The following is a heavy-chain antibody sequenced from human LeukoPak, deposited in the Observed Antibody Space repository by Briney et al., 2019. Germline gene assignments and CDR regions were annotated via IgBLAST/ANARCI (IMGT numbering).Heavy chain of an antibody. D-gene: IGHD4-23*01. V-gene: IGHV3-30-3*01. J-gene: IGHJ6*02. CDR2: ISYDGSNK. Sequence: LSLTCTVSGYSISSGYYWGWIRQPPGKGLEWVAVISYDGSNKCYADSVKGRFTISRDNSKNTLYLQMNSLRAEDTAVYYCARDLPDYGGNPTYYYYGMDVWGQGTTVTVSS. CDR1: GYSISSGY. CDR3: ARDLPDYGGNPTYYYYGMDV.